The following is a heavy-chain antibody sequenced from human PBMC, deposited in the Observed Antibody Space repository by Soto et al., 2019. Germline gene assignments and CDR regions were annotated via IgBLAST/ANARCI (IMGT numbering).Heavy chain of an antibody. CDR2: VHQSGST. V-gene: IGHV4-4*02. CDR3: AKHAGNGPYFDY. J-gene: IGHJ4*02. D-gene: IGHD1-1*01. CDR1: GLSIGSSNL. Sequence: PSETLSLTCAFSGLSIGSSNLWIWVRQSPEKGLEWIGEVHQSGSTNYSPSLKSRVTISVDKSKDQFSLNLNSVTAADTAVYYCAKHAGNGPYFDYWGQGTLVTVSS.